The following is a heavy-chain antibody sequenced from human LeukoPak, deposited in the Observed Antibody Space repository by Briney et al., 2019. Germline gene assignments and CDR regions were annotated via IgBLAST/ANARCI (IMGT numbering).Heavy chain of an antibody. V-gene: IGHV3-48*01. Sequence: PGGSLRLSCAASGFTVRDSYMNWVRQAPGKGLEWVSYISSSSSTIYYADSVKGRFTISRDNAKNSLYLQMNSLRAEDTAVYYCARDFWGGNPLPEDDIWGQGTMVTVSS. CDR2: ISSSSSTI. CDR1: GFTVRDSY. D-gene: IGHD3-3*01. J-gene: IGHJ3*02. CDR3: ARDFWGGNPLPEDDI.